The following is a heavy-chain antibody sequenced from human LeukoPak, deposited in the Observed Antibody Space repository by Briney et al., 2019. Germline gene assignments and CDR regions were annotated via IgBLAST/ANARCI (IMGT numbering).Heavy chain of an antibody. D-gene: IGHD2-15*01. V-gene: IGHV5-51*01. CDR3: ARHPIPKKYCSGGSCYDNYFDY. CDR2: IYPGDSDT. CDR1: GYSFTSYW. Sequence: GESLKISCKGSGYSFTSYWIGWVRQMPGKGLEWMGIIYPGDSDTRYSPSFQGQVTILADKSISTAYLQWSSLKASDTAMYYCARHPIPKKYCSGGSCYDNYFDYWGQGTLVTVSS. J-gene: IGHJ4*02.